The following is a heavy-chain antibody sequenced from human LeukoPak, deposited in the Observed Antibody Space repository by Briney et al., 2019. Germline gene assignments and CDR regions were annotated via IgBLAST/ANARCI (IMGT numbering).Heavy chain of an antibody. CDR3: AKDFGYSCGYGFDY. Sequence: GGSLRLSCAASGFTLSSYAMSWVRQAPGKGLEGVSAISGSGGSTYYADSVEGRFTISRDNAKNSLYLQMNSLRAEDTALYYCAKDFGYSCGYGFDYWGQGTLGTVSS. V-gene: IGHV3-23*01. D-gene: IGHD5-18*01. CDR2: ISGSGGST. CDR1: GFTLSSYA. J-gene: IGHJ4*02.